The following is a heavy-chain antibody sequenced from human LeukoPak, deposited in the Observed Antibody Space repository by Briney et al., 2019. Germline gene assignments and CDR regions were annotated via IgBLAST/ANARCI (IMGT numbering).Heavy chain of an antibody. J-gene: IGHJ6*02. Sequence: NPSETLCLSRALSGGSLSSANYYWSCIRQPPGKGLESLCYIYHRGSSYYNPSLKSPVTISVDTSKNQFSLKIISVTAADTAVYYCARDSPAAPYYYGMDVWGPGTNVSASS. D-gene: IGHD6-13*01. V-gene: IGHV4-30-4*01. CDR1: GGSLSSANYY. CDR2: IYHRGSS. CDR3: ARDSPAAPYYYGMDV.